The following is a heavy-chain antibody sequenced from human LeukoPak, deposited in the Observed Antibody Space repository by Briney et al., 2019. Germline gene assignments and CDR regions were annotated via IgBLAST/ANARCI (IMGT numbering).Heavy chain of an antibody. V-gene: IGHV1-18*01. Sequence: ASVKVSCKASGYTFTSHGISWVRQAPGQGLEWMGWISAYNGNTNYAQKLQGRVTMTTDTSTSTAYMELRSLRSDDTAVYYCARSLEEIAARRMVPSDYWGQGTLVTVSS. CDR2: ISAYNGNT. J-gene: IGHJ4*02. CDR1: GYTFTSHG. D-gene: IGHD6-6*01. CDR3: ARSLEEIAARRMVPSDY.